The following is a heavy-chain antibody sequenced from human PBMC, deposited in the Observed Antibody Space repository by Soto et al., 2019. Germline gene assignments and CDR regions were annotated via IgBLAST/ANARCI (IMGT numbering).Heavy chain of an antibody. Sequence: QVQLVQSGAEMKKPGSSVKVSCQYSGGTFNTYAMNWVRQAPGQGPEWMGDISPMFGAANYAPKFQGRVTITADESTRTAYMQLSSLTSEHTPLYFCARQVQIHSPAFVYWGQGTLVNVSS. D-gene: IGHD2-15*01. V-gene: IGHV1-69*19. CDR2: ISPMFGAA. J-gene: IGHJ4*02. CDR3: ARQVQIHSPAFVY. CDR1: GGTFNTYA.